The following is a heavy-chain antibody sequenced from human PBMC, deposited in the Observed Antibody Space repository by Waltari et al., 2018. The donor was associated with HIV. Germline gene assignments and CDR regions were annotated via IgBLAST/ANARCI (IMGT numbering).Heavy chain of an antibody. Sequence: QVQLVQSGAEVKKPGASVKVSCKASGYTFTSYDINWVRQATGQGLEWMGWMNPNSGNAGYAQKFQGRVTMTRNTSISTAYMELSSLRSEDTAVYYCARWGSGDSSSSGAFDIWGQGTMVTVSS. CDR1: GYTFTSYD. CDR3: ARWGSGDSSSSGAFDI. CDR2: MNPNSGNA. D-gene: IGHD6-6*01. V-gene: IGHV1-8*01. J-gene: IGHJ3*02.